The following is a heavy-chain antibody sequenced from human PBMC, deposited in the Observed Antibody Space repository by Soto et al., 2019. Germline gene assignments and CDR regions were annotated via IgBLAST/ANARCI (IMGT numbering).Heavy chain of an antibody. CDR2: ISAYNGKR. CDR3: ARGRIVASIQDAFEI. V-gene: IGHV1-18*01. J-gene: IGHJ3*02. D-gene: IGHD2-21*01. CDR1: GYDFTSYG. Sequence: QGQLLQSGDEVKKPGASVRVSCRASGYDFTSYGISWVRQAPGQGLEWVSWISAYNGKRDTAQKFQGSVTMTLDTSTDTAHMERGDLTSADTAVYYCARGRIVASIQDAFEICGEGTMVAVSS.